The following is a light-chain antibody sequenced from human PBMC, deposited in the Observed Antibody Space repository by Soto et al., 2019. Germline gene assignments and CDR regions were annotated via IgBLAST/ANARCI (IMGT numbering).Light chain of an antibody. CDR1: SSDVGVYNY. J-gene: IGLJ1*01. CDR3: SSYTSSSTPYV. CDR2: EVS. Sequence: QSALTQPASVSGSPGQSITISCTGTSSDVGVYNYVSWYQQHPGKAPKLMIYEVSNRPSGVSNRFSGSKSGNAASLTISGLQAEDEADYYFSSYTSSSTPYVFGTGTKLTVL. V-gene: IGLV2-14*01.